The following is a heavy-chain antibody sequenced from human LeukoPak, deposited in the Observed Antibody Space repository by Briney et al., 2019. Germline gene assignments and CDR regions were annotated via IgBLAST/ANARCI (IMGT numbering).Heavy chain of an antibody. CDR2: IYYSGST. Sequence: PSETLSLTCTVSGGSISSGDYYWSWIRQPPGKGLEWIGYIYYSGSTYYNPSLKSRVTISVDTSKNQFSLKLSSVTAADTAVYYCARLVGVYYYDSSGYYPAAFDIWGQGTMVTVSS. V-gene: IGHV4-30-4*08. CDR1: GGSISSGDYY. CDR3: ARLVGVYYYDSSGYYPAAFDI. D-gene: IGHD3-22*01. J-gene: IGHJ3*02.